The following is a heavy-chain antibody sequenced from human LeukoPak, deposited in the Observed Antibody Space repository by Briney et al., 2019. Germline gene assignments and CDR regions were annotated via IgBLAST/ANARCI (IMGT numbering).Heavy chain of an antibody. CDR2: ISADGDST. Sequence: GGSLRLSCAASGFTLRSYAMNWVRQAPGKGLEWGSDISADGDSTYYADSVKGRFTISRDNSKNTLYLQMNSLRPGDTAVYYCAKRRYCTSTSCHDFDYWGQGTLVTVSS. D-gene: IGHD2-2*01. CDR1: GFTLRSYA. CDR3: AKRRYCTSTSCHDFDY. J-gene: IGHJ4*02. V-gene: IGHV3-23*01.